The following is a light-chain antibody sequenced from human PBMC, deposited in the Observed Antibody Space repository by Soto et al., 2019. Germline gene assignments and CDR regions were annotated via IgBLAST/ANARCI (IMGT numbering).Light chain of an antibody. CDR3: AAWDDSLNGHVV. CDR1: NSNIGKNT. J-gene: IGLJ2*01. Sequence: QAVVTQPPSASGTPGQRLSISCSGNNSNIGKNTVNWYQQLPRTAPKLLIYSNNQRPSGVPDRFSGSKSGTSASLAISGLQSEDEADYYCAAWDDSLNGHVVFGGGTKVTVL. V-gene: IGLV1-44*01. CDR2: SNN.